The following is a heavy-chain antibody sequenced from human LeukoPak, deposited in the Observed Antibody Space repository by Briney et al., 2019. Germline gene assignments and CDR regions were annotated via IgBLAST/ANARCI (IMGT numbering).Heavy chain of an antibody. D-gene: IGHD3-10*01. J-gene: IGHJ4*02. CDR1: GGSISSGGYS. CDR2: IYHSGST. Sequence: PSETLSLTCAVSGGSISSGGYSWSWIRQPPGKGLEWIGYIYHSGSTYYNPSLKSRVTISVDRSKNQFSLKLSSVTAADTAVYYCARARAGVRLKSSYFDYWGQGTLVTVSS. CDR3: ARARAGVRLKSSYFDY. V-gene: IGHV4-30-2*01.